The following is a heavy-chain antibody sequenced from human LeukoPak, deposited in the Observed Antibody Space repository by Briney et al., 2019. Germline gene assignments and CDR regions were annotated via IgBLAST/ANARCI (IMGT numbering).Heavy chain of an antibody. J-gene: IGHJ4*02. CDR2: ISYDGSNK. CDR1: GLTFSSYG. Sequence: GGSLRLSCAASGLTFSSYGMHWVRQAPGKGLEWVAVISYDGSNKYYADSVKGRFTISRDNSKNTLYLQMNSLRAEDTAVYYCAKLWFGESSLDYWGQGTLVTVSS. V-gene: IGHV3-30*18. CDR3: AKLWFGESSLDY. D-gene: IGHD3-10*01.